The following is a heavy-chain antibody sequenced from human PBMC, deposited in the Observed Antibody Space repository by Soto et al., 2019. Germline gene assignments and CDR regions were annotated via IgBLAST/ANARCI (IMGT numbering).Heavy chain of an antibody. D-gene: IGHD3-16*02. CDR3: ARSRVGELSLSWYPTASVYYYGMDV. J-gene: IGHJ6*04. CDR1: GGTFSSYA. Sequence: ASVKVSCKASGGTFSSYAISWVRQAPGEGLEWMGGIIPIFGTANYAQKFQGRVTITAEESTSTAYMELSSLRSEDTAVYYCARSRVGELSLSWYPTASVYYYGMDVWGKVTTLTV. V-gene: IGHV1-69*13. CDR2: IIPIFGTA.